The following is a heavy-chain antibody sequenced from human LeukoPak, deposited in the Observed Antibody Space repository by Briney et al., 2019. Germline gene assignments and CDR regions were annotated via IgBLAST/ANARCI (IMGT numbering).Heavy chain of an antibody. CDR2: IYTSGST. J-gene: IGHJ4*02. Sequence: PSQTLPLTCTVSGGSISSGSYYWSWIRQPAGKGLEWIGRIYTSGSTNYNPSLKSRVTISVDTSKNQFSLKLSSVTAADTAVYYCASTTSSIAARWDYFDYWGQGTLVTVSS. D-gene: IGHD6-6*01. CDR1: GGSISSGSYY. CDR3: ASTTSSIAARWDYFDY. V-gene: IGHV4-61*02.